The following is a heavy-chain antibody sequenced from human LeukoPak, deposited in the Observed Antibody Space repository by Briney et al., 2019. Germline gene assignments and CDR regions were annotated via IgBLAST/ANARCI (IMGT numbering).Heavy chain of an antibody. Sequence: PSETLSLTXTVSGGSISSYYWSWIRQPPGKGLEWIGYIYYSGSTNYNPSLKSRVTISVDTSKNQFSLKLSSVTAADTAVYYCVRRSGYYTPTYFDYWGQGTLVTVSS. CDR2: IYYSGST. J-gene: IGHJ4*02. CDR3: VRRSGYYTPTYFDY. CDR1: GGSISSYY. V-gene: IGHV4-59*01. D-gene: IGHD3-3*01.